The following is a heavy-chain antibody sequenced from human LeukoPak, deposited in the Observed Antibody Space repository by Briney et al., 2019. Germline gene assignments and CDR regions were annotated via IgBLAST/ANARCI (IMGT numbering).Heavy chain of an antibody. CDR3: ARNRAGSGDYFVAHFDY. CDR1: GGPFSGYY. V-gene: IGHV4-34*01. CDR2: INHSGGT. Sequence: SETLPLTCAVYGGPFSGYYWSWIRQPPGKGLDWIGEINHSGGTNHNPSLKSRVTISVDTSTNQFSLKLSSVTAADTAVYYGARNRAGSGDYFVAHFDYWGQGTLVTVSS. D-gene: IGHD3-22*01. J-gene: IGHJ4*02.